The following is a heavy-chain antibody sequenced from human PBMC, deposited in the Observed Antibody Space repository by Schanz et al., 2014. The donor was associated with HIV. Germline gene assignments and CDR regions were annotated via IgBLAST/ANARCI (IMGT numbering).Heavy chain of an antibody. CDR2: ISGSGGHT. Sequence: EVQLLESGGGLVQPGGSLRLSCAASRFTFSSYAMSWVRQAPGKGLEWVSLISGSGGHTYYADSVKGRFTISRDNSRNTLYLEMNSLRADDTAVYYCAKDEYYYGSGSYIYFYYGMDVWGQGTTVTVSS. CDR1: RFTFSSYA. J-gene: IGHJ6*02. V-gene: IGHV3-23*01. CDR3: AKDEYYYGSGSYIYFYYGMDV. D-gene: IGHD3-10*01.